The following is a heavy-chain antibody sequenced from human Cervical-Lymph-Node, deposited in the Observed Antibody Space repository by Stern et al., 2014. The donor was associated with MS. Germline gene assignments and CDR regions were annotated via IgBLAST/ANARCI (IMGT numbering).Heavy chain of an antibody. CDR3: ASAHPATRRGYKGMNV. Sequence: QVQLGQSASEVRKPGSSVNVTCKASGGTFRRFAVNWVRQAPGQGLEWVGGIITVVGTSTYAQKVKGRVTIISDEATNIVYVELSSLTTDDTATYFCASAHPATRRGYKGMNVWGQGTTIAVSS. D-gene: IGHD2-2*01. CDR1: GGTFRRFA. CDR2: IITVVGTS. J-gene: IGHJ6*02. V-gene: IGHV1-69*01.